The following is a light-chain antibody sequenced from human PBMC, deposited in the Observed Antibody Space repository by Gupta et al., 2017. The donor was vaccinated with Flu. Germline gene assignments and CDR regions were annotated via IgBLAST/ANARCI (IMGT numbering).Light chain of an antibody. Sequence: HSALTQPRSVSVSPGQSVTISCTGTSSDVGGYNYVSWYQQHPGKTPNLMIYDVSKRPAGVPDRFSGSKSGNTASLTISGLKEEEEADYYGCSDAGSDHYVFGTGTKVTVL. V-gene: IGLV2-11*01. CDR1: SSDVGGYNY. CDR3: CSDAGSDHYV. CDR2: DVS. J-gene: IGLJ1*01.